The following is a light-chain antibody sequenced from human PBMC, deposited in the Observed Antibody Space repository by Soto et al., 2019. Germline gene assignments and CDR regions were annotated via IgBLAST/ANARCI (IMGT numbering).Light chain of an antibody. CDR3: QQRSNWQT. Sequence: EIVLTQSPATLSLSPGERATLSCRASQSVSSYLAWYQQKPGQAPRLLIYDASNRATGIPARFSGSGSGTDFTLTISSLEPEEFAVYYCQQRSNWQTFGQGTKGEI. J-gene: IGKJ1*01. V-gene: IGKV3-11*01. CDR2: DAS. CDR1: QSVSSY.